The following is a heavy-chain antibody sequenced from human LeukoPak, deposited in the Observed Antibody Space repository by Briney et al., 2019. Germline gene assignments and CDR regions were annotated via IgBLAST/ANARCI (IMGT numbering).Heavy chain of an antibody. CDR2: IYYSGST. Sequence: PSETLSLTCTVSGYSISSSSYYWGWIRQPPGKGLEWIGSIYYSGSTYYNPSLKSRVTISVDTSKNQFSLKLSSVTAADTAVYYCAREAVAGGHLWGQGTLVTVSS. CDR1: GYSISSSSYY. V-gene: IGHV4-39*07. J-gene: IGHJ4*02. D-gene: IGHD6-19*01. CDR3: AREAVAGGHL.